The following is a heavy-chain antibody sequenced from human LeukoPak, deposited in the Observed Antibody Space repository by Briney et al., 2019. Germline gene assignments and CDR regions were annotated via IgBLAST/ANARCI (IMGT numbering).Heavy chain of an antibody. J-gene: IGHJ4*02. CDR2: IRHDGSYK. Sequence: GGSLRLSCAASGFTFSSSGMHWVRQAPGKGLEWVAFIRHDGSYKYYADSVKGRFTISRDNSGNTLNLQMNSLRAEDTAVHYCAKGGSSWYPDYWGQGTLVTVSS. CDR3: AKGGSSWYPDY. V-gene: IGHV3-30*02. D-gene: IGHD6-13*01. CDR1: GFTFSSSG.